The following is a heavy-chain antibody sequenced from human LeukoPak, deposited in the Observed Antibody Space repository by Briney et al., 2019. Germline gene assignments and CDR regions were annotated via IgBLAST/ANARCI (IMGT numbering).Heavy chain of an antibody. V-gene: IGHV1-69*05. CDR3: ARDMGYGWFDP. Sequence: SVKVSCKASGGTFSSYAISLVRQAPGQGLEWMGRIIPIFGTANYAQKFQGRVTITTDESTSTAYMELSSLRSEDTAVYSCARDMGYGWFDPWGQGTLVTVSS. CDR2: IIPIFGTA. D-gene: IGHD5-12*01. CDR1: GGTFSSYA. J-gene: IGHJ5*02.